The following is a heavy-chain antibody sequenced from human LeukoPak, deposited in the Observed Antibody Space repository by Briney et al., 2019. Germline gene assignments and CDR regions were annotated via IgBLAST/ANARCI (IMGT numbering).Heavy chain of an antibody. CDR3: ARSTIAAQRGYYYYMDV. D-gene: IGHD6-6*01. J-gene: IGHJ6*03. V-gene: IGHV1-2*02. Sequence: ASVKVSCKASGYTFTGYSIYWVRQTPGQKLEWMGWINPKTGTANSAQKFQGRVTMTRDTSISTAYMELSRLRSDDTAVYHCARSTIAAQRGYYYYMDVWGKGTTVTVSS. CDR1: GYTFTGYS. CDR2: INPKTGTA.